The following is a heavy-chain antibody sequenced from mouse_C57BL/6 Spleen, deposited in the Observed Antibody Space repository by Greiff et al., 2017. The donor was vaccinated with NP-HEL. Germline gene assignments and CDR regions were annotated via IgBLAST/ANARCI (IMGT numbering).Heavy chain of an antibody. CDR3: ARNDGYYNYFDD. V-gene: IGHV1-42*01. D-gene: IGHD2-3*01. J-gene: IGHJ2*01. CDR2: INPSTGGT. CDR1: GYSFTGYY. Sequence: SGPELVKPGASVKISCKASGYSFTGYYMNWVKQSPEKSLEWIGEINPSTGGTTYNQKFKAKATLTVDKSSSTAYMQLKSLTSEDSAVYYCARNDGYYNYFDDWGQGTTLTVSS.